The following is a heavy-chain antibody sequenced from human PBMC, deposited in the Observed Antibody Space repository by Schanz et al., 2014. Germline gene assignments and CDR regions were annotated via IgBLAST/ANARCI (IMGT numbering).Heavy chain of an antibody. Sequence: VQLVESGGGVVQFGGSLRLSCAASGFTFNSYAMTWVRQAPGKGLEWVSSISHSGGSKYYADSVKGRFTISRDNSENTLYLQMNSLSADDTAVFYCAKGMGYCSGGTCYDYYYYGLDVWGQGTTVTVSS. CDR2: ISHSGGSK. V-gene: IGHV3-23*04. D-gene: IGHD2-15*01. CDR1: GFTFNSYA. CDR3: AKGMGYCSGGTCYDYYYYGLDV. J-gene: IGHJ6*02.